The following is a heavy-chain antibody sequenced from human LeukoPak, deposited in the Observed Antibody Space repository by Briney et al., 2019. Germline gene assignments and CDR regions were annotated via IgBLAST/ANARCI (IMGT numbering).Heavy chain of an antibody. CDR1: GYTFTGYY. J-gene: IGHJ4*02. D-gene: IGHD5-12*01. CDR2: INPSGGST. Sequence: ASVKVSCKASGYTFTGYYMHWVRQAPGQGLEWMGIINPSGGSTSYAQKFQGRVTVTRDTSTSTVYMELSSLRSEDTAVYYCARATQDGYNQGFYFDYWGQGTLVTVSS. V-gene: IGHV1-46*01. CDR3: ARATQDGYNQGFYFDY.